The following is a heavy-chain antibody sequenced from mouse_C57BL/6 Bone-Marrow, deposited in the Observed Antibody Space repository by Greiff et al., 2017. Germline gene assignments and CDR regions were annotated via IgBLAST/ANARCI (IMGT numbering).Heavy chain of an antibody. CDR3: ASSQTAQATDY. J-gene: IGHJ2*01. CDR1: GYAFSSSW. CDR2: FYPGDGDT. Sequence: QVQLQQSGPELVKPGASVKISCKASGYAFSSSWMNWVKQRPGKGLEWIGRFYPGDGDTNYHGKFKGKATLTADNSSSTAYMQLSSLTSEDAAVDYCASSQTAQATDYWGQGTTLTVSS. D-gene: IGHD3-2*02. V-gene: IGHV1-82*01.